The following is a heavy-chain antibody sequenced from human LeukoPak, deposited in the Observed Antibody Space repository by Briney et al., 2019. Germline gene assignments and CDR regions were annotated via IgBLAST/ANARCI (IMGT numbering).Heavy chain of an antibody. CDR1: GGSISSSNW. CDR3: AREDGTAAAEAFDI. Sequence: PSETLSLTCAVSGGSISSSNWWSWVRQPPGKGLEWIGEIYRSGSTNYNPSLKSRVTISVDTSKNQFSLKLSSVTAADTAVYYCAREDGTAAAEAFDIWGQGTMVTVSS. J-gene: IGHJ3*02. V-gene: IGHV4-4*02. CDR2: IYRSGST. D-gene: IGHD5-24*01.